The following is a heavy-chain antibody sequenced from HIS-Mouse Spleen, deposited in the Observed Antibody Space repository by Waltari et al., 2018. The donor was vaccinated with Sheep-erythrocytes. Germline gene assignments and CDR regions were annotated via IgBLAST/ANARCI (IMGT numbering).Heavy chain of an antibody. CDR2: IWYDGSNK. Sequence: QVQLVESGGGVVQPGRSLRLSCAASGFTFSSYGMHWVRQAPGTGWGWVAVIWYDGSNKYYSESVKGRFTISRDNSKNTLYLQMNSLRAEDTAVYYCAKASTATVVSHYFDYWGQGTLVTVSS. J-gene: IGHJ4*02. CDR3: AKASTATVVSHYFDY. D-gene: IGHD4-17*01. V-gene: IGHV3-33*06. CDR1: GFTFSSYG.